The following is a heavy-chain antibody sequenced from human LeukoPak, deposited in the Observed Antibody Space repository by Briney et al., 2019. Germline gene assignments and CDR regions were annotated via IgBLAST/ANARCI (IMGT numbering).Heavy chain of an antibody. CDR2: IISSSSTI. Sequence: GGSLTLSCAASGFTFSTYSMNWLRQAPGKGLEWVSYIISSSSTIYYADSVKGRFTISRDNAKSSLYLQMNSLRDEDTAVYYCARALTFDSWGQGTLVTVSS. V-gene: IGHV3-48*02. CDR3: ARALTFDS. J-gene: IGHJ4*02. CDR1: GFTFSTYS. D-gene: IGHD2-21*02.